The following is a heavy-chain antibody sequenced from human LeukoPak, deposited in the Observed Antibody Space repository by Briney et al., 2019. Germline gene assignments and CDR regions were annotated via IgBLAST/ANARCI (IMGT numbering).Heavy chain of an antibody. CDR2: ISYDGSNK. D-gene: IGHD2-2*02. J-gene: IGHJ4*02. CDR1: GFTFSSYG. V-gene: IGHV3-30*19. Sequence: PGGSLRLSCAASGFTFSSYGMHWVRQAPGKGLEWVAVISYDGSNKYYADSVKGRFTISRDNSKNTLYLQMNSLRAEDTAVYYCASQLLYTGNDYWGQGTLVTVSS. CDR3: ASQLLYTGNDY.